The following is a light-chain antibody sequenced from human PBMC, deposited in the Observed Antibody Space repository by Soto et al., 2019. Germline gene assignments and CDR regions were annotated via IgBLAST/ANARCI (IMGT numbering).Light chain of an antibody. CDR1: QGISSY. V-gene: IGKV1-8*01. J-gene: IGKJ4*02. CDR2: AAS. CDR3: LQYYSYAHT. Sequence: AIRMTQSPSSFSASTGDRVPITCRASQGISSYLAWYQQKPGNAPKLLIYAASTLQSGVPSRFSGSGSGTDFSLTIRCLQSEDFATHYCLQYYSYAHTFGRGTKVDFK.